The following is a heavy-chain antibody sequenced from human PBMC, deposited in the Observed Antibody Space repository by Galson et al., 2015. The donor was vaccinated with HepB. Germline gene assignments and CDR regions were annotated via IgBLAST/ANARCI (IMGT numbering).Heavy chain of an antibody. CDR1: GFTFSNAW. D-gene: IGHD3-9*01. J-gene: IGHJ6*02. Sequence: SLRLSCAASGFTFSNAWMSWVRQAPGKGLEWVGRIKSKTDGGTTEYAASVKGRFTISRDDSKSIAYLQMNSLKTEDTAVYYCTRVSEYDILTGYYIDYYYGMDVWGQGTTVTVSS. CDR3: TRVSEYDILTGYYIDYYYGMDV. V-gene: IGHV3-15*01. CDR2: IKSKTDGGTT.